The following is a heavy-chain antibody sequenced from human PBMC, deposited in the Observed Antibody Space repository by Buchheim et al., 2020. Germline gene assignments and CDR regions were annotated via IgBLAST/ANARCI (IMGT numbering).Heavy chain of an antibody. CDR3: ARDVVLGSGSNDY. D-gene: IGHD3-10*01. V-gene: IGHV3-74*01. CDR2: IRGDGRDS. CDR1: GFTFSDHW. Sequence: EVQLVESGGNIVQPGGSLRLSCAASGFTFSDHWMHWVRQPPGKGLVWVSRIRGDGRDSNYADSVKGRFTISRDNAKNPLYLQMNGLRVEDTAVYYCARDVVLGSGSNDYWGQGTL. J-gene: IGHJ4*02.